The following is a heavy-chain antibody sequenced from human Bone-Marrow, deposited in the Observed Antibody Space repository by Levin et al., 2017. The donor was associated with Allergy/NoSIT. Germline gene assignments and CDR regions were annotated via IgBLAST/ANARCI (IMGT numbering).Heavy chain of an antibody. V-gene: IGHV3-48*03. J-gene: IGHJ4*02. CDR3: AILSCTSGSCYSGL. D-gene: IGHD2-15*01. Sequence: GGSLRLSCAVSGFNFRNYEMKWVRQAPGKGLEWVSYISSTGRTIYHADSVQGRFIISRDNATKSLYLQMNSLRVEDTAVYYCAILSCTSGSCYSGLWGQGTLVTVSS. CDR1: GFNFRNYE. CDR2: ISSTGRTI.